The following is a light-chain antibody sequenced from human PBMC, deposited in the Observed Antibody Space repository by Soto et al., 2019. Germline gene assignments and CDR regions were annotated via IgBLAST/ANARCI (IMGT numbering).Light chain of an antibody. Sequence: DFQLAQSPSSLSPSVGDRVTITCRASQHIMNDLAWYQQKPGKPPRLLISAASTLQSGVPSRFSASGFGTEFTLPISSLQPEDAATYYCHKYNSLPPTFGGGTKVDIK. CDR3: HKYNSLPPT. CDR1: QHIMND. V-gene: IGKV1-27*01. J-gene: IGKJ4*01. CDR2: AAS.